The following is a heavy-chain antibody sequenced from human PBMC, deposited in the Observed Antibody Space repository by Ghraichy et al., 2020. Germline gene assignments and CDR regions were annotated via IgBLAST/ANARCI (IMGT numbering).Heavy chain of an antibody. D-gene: IGHD3-10*01. V-gene: IGHV3-30*18. CDR3: AKDRVRGVIMDPYFDY. CDR1: GFTFSSYG. CDR2: ISYDGSNK. Sequence: GGSLRLSCAASGFTFSSYGMHWVRQAPGKGLEWVAVISYDGSNKYYADSVKGRFTISRDNSKNTLYLQMNSLRAEDTAVYYCAKDRVRGVIMDPYFDYWGQGTLVTVSS. J-gene: IGHJ4*02.